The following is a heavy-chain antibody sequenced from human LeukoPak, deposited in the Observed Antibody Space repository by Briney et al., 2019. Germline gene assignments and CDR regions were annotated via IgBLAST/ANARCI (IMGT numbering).Heavy chain of an antibody. D-gene: IGHD2-2*01. V-gene: IGHV3-9*01. CDR1: GFNFDDYV. Sequence: GRSLRLSCAAPGFNFDDYVMHSGRQAPGRGLELVSGISRYSANIGYADSVKGRFTISRDNAKNSLYLQMNSLTTEDTALYYCAGDFCTGCNYYFYGMDVWGRGTTVTVSS. CDR3: AGDFCTGCNYYFYGMDV. CDR2: ISRYSANI. J-gene: IGHJ6*02.